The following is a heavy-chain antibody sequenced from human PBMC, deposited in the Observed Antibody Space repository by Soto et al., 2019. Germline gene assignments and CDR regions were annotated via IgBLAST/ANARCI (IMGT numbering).Heavy chain of an antibody. CDR2: IYHSGST. D-gene: IGHD2-2*02. CDR1: GYSISSGYY. CDR3: GRSTSAAIGGGWFDP. V-gene: IGHV4-38-2*01. J-gene: IGHJ5*02. Sequence: ERLGRTCAVSGYSISSGYYWCWIRQPPGKGLEWIGSIYHSGSTYYNPSLTSRVTISVDTSKNQFSLKLSYVTAADTAAYYCGRSTSAAIGGGWFDPWGQGTLVTVSS.